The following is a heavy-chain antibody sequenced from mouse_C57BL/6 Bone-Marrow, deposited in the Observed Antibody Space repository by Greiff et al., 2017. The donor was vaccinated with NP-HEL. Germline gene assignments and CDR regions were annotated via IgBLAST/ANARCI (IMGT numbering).Heavy chain of an antibody. V-gene: IGHV3-6*01. CDR1: GYSITSGYY. D-gene: IGHD1-1*01. Sequence: DVQLQESGPGLVKPSQSLSLTCSVTGYSITSGYYWNWIRQFPGNKLEWMGYISYDGSNNYNPSLKNRISITRDTSKNQFFLKLNSVTTEDTATYYCARRGVYYGPPWFAYWGQGTLVTVSA. CDR2: ISYDGSN. J-gene: IGHJ3*01. CDR3: ARRGVYYGPPWFAY.